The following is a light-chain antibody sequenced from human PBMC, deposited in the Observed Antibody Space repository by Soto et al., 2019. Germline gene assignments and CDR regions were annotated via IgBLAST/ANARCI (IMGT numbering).Light chain of an antibody. CDR3: QQRSDWPWT. CDR1: QNIAKY. CDR2: DTF. J-gene: IGKJ1*01. V-gene: IGKV3-11*01. Sequence: EIVLTQSPVTLSLSPGERVTLSCRASQNIAKYLAWYQQRPGQAPRLFFYDTFNRDTGIPPRFSGSGSGTDFTLTISSLEPEDFAVYYCQQRSDWPWTFGQGTKVEVK.